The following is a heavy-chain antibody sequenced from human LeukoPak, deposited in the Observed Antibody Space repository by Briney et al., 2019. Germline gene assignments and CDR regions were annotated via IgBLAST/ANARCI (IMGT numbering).Heavy chain of an antibody. CDR2: TYYRSQWYN. J-gene: IGHJ6*02. CDR3: ARVPLGGHYYGMDV. Sequence: SQTLSLTFAISGDSVSINSAAWTWMRQSPSRGLEWLGSTYYRSQWYNDYAVSVKSRGSINPDTSKNQLSLQLNSVTPEDTAVYYCARVPLGGHYYGMDVWGQGTTVTVSS. CDR1: GDSVSINSAA. D-gene: IGHD1-26*01. V-gene: IGHV6-1*01.